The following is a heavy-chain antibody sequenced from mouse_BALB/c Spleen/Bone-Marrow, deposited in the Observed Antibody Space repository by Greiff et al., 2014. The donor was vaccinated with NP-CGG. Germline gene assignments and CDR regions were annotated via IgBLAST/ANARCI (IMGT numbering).Heavy chain of an antibody. CDR1: GDSITNAY. V-gene: IGHV3-8*02. J-gene: IGHJ2*01. CDR2: ISYSGNT. CDR3: ARGTGYYFDY. D-gene: IGHD3-3*01. Sequence: DVKLVESGPSLVKPSQTLSLTCSVTGDSITNAYWNWIRKFPGNKIDYMGYISYSGNTYYNPSLKSRISITRDTSKNQFYLQLNSVTTGDTATYFCARGTGYYFDYWGQGTTLTVSS.